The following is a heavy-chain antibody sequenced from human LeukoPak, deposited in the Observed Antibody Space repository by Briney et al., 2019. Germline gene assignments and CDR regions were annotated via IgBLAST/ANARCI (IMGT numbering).Heavy chain of an antibody. CDR3: ARYTVGGDFYY. D-gene: IGHD2-21*01. CDR2: IYYSGST. J-gene: IGHJ4*02. CDR1: GGSISSYY. V-gene: IGHV4-59*01. Sequence: PSETLSLTCTVSGGSISSYYWSWIRQPPGKGLEWIGYIYYSGSTNYNPSLKSRVTISVDTSKNQFSLKLSSVTAADPAVYYCARYTVGGDFYYWGQGTLVTVSS.